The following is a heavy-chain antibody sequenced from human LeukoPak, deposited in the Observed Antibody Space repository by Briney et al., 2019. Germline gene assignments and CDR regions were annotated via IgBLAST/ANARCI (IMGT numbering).Heavy chain of an antibody. D-gene: IGHD6-13*01. CDR1: GFTFSSYG. J-gene: IGHJ6*02. CDR3: AKEISGYSSSWDQFYYYYGMDV. V-gene: IGHV3-30*18. Sequence: GGSLRLSCAASGFTFSSYGMHWVRQAPGKGLEWVAVISYDGSSKYYADSVKGRFTISRDNSKNTLYLQMNSLRAEDTAVYYCAKEISGYSSSWDQFYYYYGMDVWGQGTTVTVSS. CDR2: ISYDGSSK.